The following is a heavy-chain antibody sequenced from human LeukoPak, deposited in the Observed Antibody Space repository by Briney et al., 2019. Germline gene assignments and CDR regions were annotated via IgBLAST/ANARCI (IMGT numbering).Heavy chain of an antibody. J-gene: IGHJ3*02. CDR3: ARGKLRALDI. CDR1: RDSVSSNSAA. CDR2: TYYRSKWYN. Sequence: SQTLSLTCAISRDSVSSNSAAWNWIGQSPSRGLEWLGRTYYRSKWYNDYAGSVKSRITINPDTSKNQFSLQLNSVTPDDTAVYYCARGKLRALDIWDQGTLVTVSS. V-gene: IGHV6-1*01. D-gene: IGHD4-23*01.